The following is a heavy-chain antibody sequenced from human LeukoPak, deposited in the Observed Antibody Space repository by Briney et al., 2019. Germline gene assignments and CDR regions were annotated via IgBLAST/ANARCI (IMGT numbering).Heavy chain of an antibody. CDR3: ARVKSYYYDTSDKDAFDI. CDR1: GYTFTSHF. Sequence: ASVKVSCKASGYTFTSHFMHWVRQAPGQGLEWMGIINPRGGSTIYTQKFQGRVTMTRDTSTSTVYMELSSLRSEDTAVYYCARVKSYYYDTSDKDAFDIWGQGTMVTVFS. J-gene: IGHJ3*02. V-gene: IGHV1-46*01. D-gene: IGHD3-22*01. CDR2: INPRGGST.